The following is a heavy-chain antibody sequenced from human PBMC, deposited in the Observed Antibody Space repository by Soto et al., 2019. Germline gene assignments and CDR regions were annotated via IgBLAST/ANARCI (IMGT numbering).Heavy chain of an antibody. CDR3: AAAANYYDSSGYFPDAFDI. J-gene: IGHJ3*02. V-gene: IGHV1-58*01. Sequence: SVKVSCKASGFTFTSSAVQWVRQARGQRLEWIGWIVVGSGNTNYAQKFQERVTITRDMSTSTAYVELSSLRSEDTAVYYCAAAANYYDSSGYFPDAFDIWGQGTMVTVSS. CDR2: IVVGSGNT. CDR1: GFTFTSSA. D-gene: IGHD3-22*01.